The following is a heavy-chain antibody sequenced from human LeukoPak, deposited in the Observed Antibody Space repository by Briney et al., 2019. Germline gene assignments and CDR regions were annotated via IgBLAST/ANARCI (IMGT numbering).Heavy chain of an antibody. V-gene: IGHV3-7*01. CDR3: ARAAVTMIVANWFDP. Sequence: GGSLRLSCAASGFTFSSYWMSWVRQAPGKGLEWVANIKQDGSGKYYVDSVKGRFTISRDNAKNSLYLQMNSLRAEDTAVYYCARAAVTMIVANWFDPWGQGTLVTVSS. J-gene: IGHJ5*02. CDR2: IKQDGSGK. D-gene: IGHD3-22*01. CDR1: GFTFSSYW.